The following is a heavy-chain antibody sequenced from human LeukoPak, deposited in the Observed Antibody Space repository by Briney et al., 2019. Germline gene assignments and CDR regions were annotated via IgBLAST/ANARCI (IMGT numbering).Heavy chain of an antibody. D-gene: IGHD5-18*01. CDR2: IKEDGSEI. Sequence: GGSLRLSCAASGFTFSTYWMSWVRQAPGKGLEWVANIKEDGSEINYADSVRGRFTSSRDNAKISLYLQMNSLRAEDTAVYYCARGYTCGYWGQGTLVIVSS. CDR1: GFTFSTYW. J-gene: IGHJ4*02. V-gene: IGHV3-7*04. CDR3: ARGYTCGY.